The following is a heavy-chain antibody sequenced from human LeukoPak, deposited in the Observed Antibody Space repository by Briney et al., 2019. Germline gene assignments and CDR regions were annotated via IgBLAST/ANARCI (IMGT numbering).Heavy chain of an antibody. V-gene: IGHV4-38-2*02. CDR2: IYYSGST. CDR1: GYSISSGYY. J-gene: IGHJ4*02. Sequence: SETLSLTCTVSGYSISSGYYWGWIRQPPGKGLEWIGSIYYSGSTHYNPSLKSRVTISVDTSKNQFSLKLSSVTAADTAVYYCARVLLYSSSSVSNFGYWGQGALVTVSS. D-gene: IGHD6-13*01. CDR3: ARVLLYSSSSVSNFGY.